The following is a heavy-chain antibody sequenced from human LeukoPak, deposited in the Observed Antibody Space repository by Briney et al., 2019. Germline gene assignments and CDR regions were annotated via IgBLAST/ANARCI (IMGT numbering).Heavy chain of an antibody. Sequence: GASVKVSCKASGYIFTSYSISCVRQAPGQGLEWVGWISGYNGNTNYAQKFQGRVTMTTDTSTSTAYMELRNLRSDDTAVYYCARFISSLSAYDFWGQGTMVTVSS. V-gene: IGHV1-18*01. CDR3: ARFISSLSAYDF. J-gene: IGHJ3*01. D-gene: IGHD3-16*02. CDR2: ISGYNGNT. CDR1: GYIFTSYS.